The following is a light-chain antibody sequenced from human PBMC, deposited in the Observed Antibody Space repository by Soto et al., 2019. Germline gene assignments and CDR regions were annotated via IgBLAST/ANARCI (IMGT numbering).Light chain of an antibody. CDR1: QTIGNY. CDR2: GTS. V-gene: IGKV1-39*01. J-gene: IGKJ3*01. Sequence: IQMTQSPSSLSATVGDRVTITCRASQTIGNYLNWYKQKXGKAPKXXIYGTSTLQSGVPSGFSGSGSGTDFTLTISNLQPEDLETYYCQQSFRTPHTFGPGTKVDIK. CDR3: QQSFRTPHT.